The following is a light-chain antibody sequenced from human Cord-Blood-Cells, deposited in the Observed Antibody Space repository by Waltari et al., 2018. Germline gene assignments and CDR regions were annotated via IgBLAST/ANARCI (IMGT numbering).Light chain of an antibody. CDR2: AAS. J-gene: IGKJ4*01. CDR1: QSISSY. V-gene: IGKV1-39*01. Sequence: DIQMTQSPSSLSASVGDRVTITCRASQSISSYLNWYQQKPGKAPKLLIYAASSLQSGVPSRFSGSGSWTDFTLTISSLQPEDVATYYCQQSYSTPLFGGGTKVEIK. CDR3: QQSYSTPL.